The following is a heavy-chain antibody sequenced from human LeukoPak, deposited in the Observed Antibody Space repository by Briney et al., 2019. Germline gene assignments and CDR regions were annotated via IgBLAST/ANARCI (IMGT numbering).Heavy chain of an antibody. CDR1: GGSISSYY. CDR3: ARGRYYDFWSGSWAGYYYYYMDV. Sequence: SETLSLTCTVSGGSISSYYWSWIRQPAGKGLEWIGRIYTSGSTNYNPSLKSRVTMSVDTSKNQFSLKLSSVTAADTAVYYCARGRYYDFWSGSWAGYYYYYMDVWGKGTTVTVSS. V-gene: IGHV4-4*07. J-gene: IGHJ6*03. CDR2: IYTSGST. D-gene: IGHD3-3*01.